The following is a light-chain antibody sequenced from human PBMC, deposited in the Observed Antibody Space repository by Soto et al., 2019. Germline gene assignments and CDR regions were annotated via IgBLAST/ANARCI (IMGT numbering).Light chain of an antibody. J-gene: IGKJ1*01. CDR1: QSLLHSSGYNY. CDR3: MQPLQTPWT. Sequence: DIVMTQSPLSLRVTPGEPASISCRSSQSLLHSSGYNYLHWYLQKPGQSPQLLISLGSDRAPGVPDRFSGSGAGTDFTLKITRVEAEDVGVYYCMQPLQTPWTFGQGTKV. V-gene: IGKV2-28*01. CDR2: LGS.